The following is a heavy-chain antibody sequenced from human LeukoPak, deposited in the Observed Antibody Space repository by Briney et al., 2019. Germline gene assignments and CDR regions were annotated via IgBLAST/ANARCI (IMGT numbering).Heavy chain of an antibody. CDR3: ARVKGTAMVDY. V-gene: IGHV3-48*03. J-gene: IGHJ4*02. Sequence: GGSLRLSCAASGFTFSSYEMNWVRQAPGKGLEWVSYISSSGSTIYYADSVKGRFTISRDNAKNSLYLQMNSLRAEDTAVYYCARVKGTAMVDYWGQGTPVTVSS. CDR2: ISSSGSTI. D-gene: IGHD5-18*01. CDR1: GFTFSSYE.